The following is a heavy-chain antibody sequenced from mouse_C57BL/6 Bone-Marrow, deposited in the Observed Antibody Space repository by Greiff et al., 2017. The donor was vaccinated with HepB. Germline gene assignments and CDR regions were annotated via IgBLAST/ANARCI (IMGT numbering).Heavy chain of an antibody. CDR1: GYSFTGYY. Sequence: EVKLQQSGPELVKPGASVKISCKASGYSFTGYYMNWVKQSPEKSLEWIGEINPSTGGTTYNQKFKAKATLTVDKSSSTAYMQLKSLTSEDSAVYYCARRPITRDYFDYWGQGTTLTVSS. CDR3: ARRPITRDYFDY. V-gene: IGHV1-42*01. CDR2: INPSTGGT. J-gene: IGHJ2*01. D-gene: IGHD1-1*01.